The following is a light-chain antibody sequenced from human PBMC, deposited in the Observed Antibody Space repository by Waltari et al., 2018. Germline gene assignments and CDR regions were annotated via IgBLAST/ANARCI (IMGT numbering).Light chain of an antibody. CDR2: EVV. J-gene: IGLJ3*02. CDR1: SSDIGAHNY. Sequence: QSALTQPPSASGSLGQSVTLSCTGTSSDIGAHNYVSWYQHRPGNAPKLVIFEVVKRPPGVPDRFSGSKSGSTASLTVSGLQADDEADYYCTSYTDSDNLVFGGGTNLAVL. CDR3: TSYTDSDNLV. V-gene: IGLV2-8*01.